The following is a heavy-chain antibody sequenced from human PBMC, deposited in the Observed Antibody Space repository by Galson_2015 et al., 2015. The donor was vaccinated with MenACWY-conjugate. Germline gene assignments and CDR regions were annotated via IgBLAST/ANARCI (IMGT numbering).Heavy chain of an antibody. CDR3: ARRGVRGLTDDAFDF. Sequence: QSGAEVKKSGDSLKISCEASGYSFTGYWIVWVRQMPGKGLEWMGIIYPGDSDTTYSPSFEGQVTMSADKSISTAYLQWSSLKTSDSAIYFCARRGVRGLTDDAFDFWGQGT. CDR2: IYPGDSDT. J-gene: IGHJ3*01. V-gene: IGHV5-51*01. CDR1: GYSFTGYW. D-gene: IGHD3-10*01.